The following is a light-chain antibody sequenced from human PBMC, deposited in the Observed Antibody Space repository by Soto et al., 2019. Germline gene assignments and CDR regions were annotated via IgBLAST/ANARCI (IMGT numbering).Light chain of an antibody. CDR2: AAS. V-gene: IGKV1-39*01. CDR1: QSISSN. Sequence: EIQMTQSPSSLSASLGDSVTITCRASQSISSNLNWYQQRPGKAPKLLIYAASSLQSGVPPRFSGSGSGSDFTLTISSLQPEDFATYYCQQDYSTPPVTFGPGTKVDI. J-gene: IGKJ3*01. CDR3: QQDYSTPPVT.